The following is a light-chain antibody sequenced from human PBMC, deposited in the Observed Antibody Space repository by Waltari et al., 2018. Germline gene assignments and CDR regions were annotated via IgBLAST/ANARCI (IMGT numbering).Light chain of an antibody. CDR2: RAS. CDR1: QAISNS. CDR3: QQYAATPLT. Sequence: TCRASQAISNSLAGYQQKPGKAPKVLLYRASTLECGVPSRFSGSGTGTDYTLTISSLQPEDFATYYCQQYAATPLTFGGGTKVEIK. J-gene: IGKJ4*02. V-gene: IGKV1-NL1*01.